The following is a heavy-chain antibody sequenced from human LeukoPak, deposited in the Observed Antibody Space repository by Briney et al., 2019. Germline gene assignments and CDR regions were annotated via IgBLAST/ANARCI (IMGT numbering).Heavy chain of an antibody. CDR3: ARDAVSTTTVGGIDY. J-gene: IGHJ4*02. CDR1: GYTFTNYG. V-gene: IGHV1-18*01. D-gene: IGHD5/OR15-5a*01. Sequence: ASVKVSCKASGYTFTNYGISLVRQAPGQGLEWMGWISGYSGNTKYAEKIQGRVTMTTDTSTNTTYTELRSLRSDDTAVYYCARDAVSTTTVGGIDYWGQGTLVTVSS. CDR2: ISGYSGNT.